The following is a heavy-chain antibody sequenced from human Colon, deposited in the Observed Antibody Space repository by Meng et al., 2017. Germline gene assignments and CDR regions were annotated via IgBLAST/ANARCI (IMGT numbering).Heavy chain of an antibody. Sequence: EVRVEEAGGGLVQPGGSLRLSCAASGFTFTTAWMTWVRRTPGRGLEWVGRIKSNNDGGTTDYAAPVKGRFTISRDDSKSTLYLQMNSLKIEDTAMYYCGTDIYDWGQGTLVTVSS. D-gene: IGHD2/OR15-2a*01. CDR1: GFTFTTAW. CDR2: IKSNNDGGTT. V-gene: IGHV3-15*01. CDR3: GTDIYD. J-gene: IGHJ4*02.